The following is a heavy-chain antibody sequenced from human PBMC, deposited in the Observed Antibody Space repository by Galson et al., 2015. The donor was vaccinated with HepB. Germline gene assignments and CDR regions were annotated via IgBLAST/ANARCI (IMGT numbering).Heavy chain of an antibody. CDR2: ISNNGGTT. Sequence: SLRLSCAASGFTFSGYPMHWVRQAPGKGLEYVSAISNNGGTTNYEDSVKGRFTISRDNSKNTLYLQMSSLRPEDTAVYYCAREKADIISAFDIWGQGTMVTVSS. V-gene: IGHV3-64D*06. D-gene: IGHD3-10*01. J-gene: IGHJ3*02. CDR1: GFTFSGYP. CDR3: AREKADIISAFDI.